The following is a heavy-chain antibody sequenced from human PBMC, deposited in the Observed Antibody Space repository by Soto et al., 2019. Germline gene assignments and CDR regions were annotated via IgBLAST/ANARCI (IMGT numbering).Heavy chain of an antibody. D-gene: IGHD1-26*01. Sequence: QVQLQESGPGLVKPSETLSLTCTVSGGSISSYYWSWIRQPSGKGLEWIGRIYTSGSTNYNPSLKSRVTLAVDTSKILFSLKLSSVTAADTAVYYCARSVSYYGISLALLHYWYFDLWGRGALFTVSS. CDR2: IYTSGST. CDR1: GGSISSYY. J-gene: IGHJ2*01. V-gene: IGHV4-4*07. CDR3: ARSVSYYGISLALLHYWYFDL.